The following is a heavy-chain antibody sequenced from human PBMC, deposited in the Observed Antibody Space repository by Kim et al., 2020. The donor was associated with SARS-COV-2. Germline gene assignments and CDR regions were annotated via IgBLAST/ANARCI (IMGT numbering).Heavy chain of an antibody. Sequence: GGSLRLSCTVSGFTFTNFAMRWVRQAPGKGLDWVATVSGSGATTYYADSVKGRFTISRDNSKNSLYLQMNSLRDEDTATYYYATDPGFWSGSSSGHYWGRGTMVTVSS. J-gene: IGHJ4*02. CDR2: VSGSGATT. CDR1: GFTFTNFA. D-gene: IGHD3-3*01. V-gene: IGHV3-23*01. CDR3: ATDPGFWSGSSSGHY.